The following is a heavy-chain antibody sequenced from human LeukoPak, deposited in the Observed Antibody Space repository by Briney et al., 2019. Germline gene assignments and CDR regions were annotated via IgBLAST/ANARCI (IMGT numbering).Heavy chain of an antibody. Sequence: ASVKVSCKASGYSFTSYGFTWVRRAPGQGQEWKGWVSAYDGSTNYDQKIRGRVTMTTDSSKNTVYMELRGLRFDDTAVYCCAGGGRDRMDVWGQGTPVTVSS. CDR1: GYSFTSYG. D-gene: IGHD3-10*01. CDR2: VSAYDGST. CDR3: AGGGRDRMDV. J-gene: IGHJ6*02. V-gene: IGHV1-18*01.